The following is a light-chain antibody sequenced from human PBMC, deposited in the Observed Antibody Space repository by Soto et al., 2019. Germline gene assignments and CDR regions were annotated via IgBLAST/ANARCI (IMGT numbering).Light chain of an antibody. J-gene: IGKJ5*01. CDR1: QSVSRN. CDR2: GAS. V-gene: IGKV3-15*01. Sequence: EMVMTQSPGTLSVSPGERATLSCRASQSVSRNLAWYQQKPGQAPRLLIHGASTRATGIPARFSGGGSGTDFTLTISSLQSEDFAVYYCQQYNNWPPKVTFGQGTRLEIK. CDR3: QQYNNWPPKVT.